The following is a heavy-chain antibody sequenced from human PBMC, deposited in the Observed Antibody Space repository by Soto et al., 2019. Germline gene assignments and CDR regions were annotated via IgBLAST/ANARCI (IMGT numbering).Heavy chain of an antibody. D-gene: IGHD6-6*01. CDR3: ARGGSGRAARGAYYYYYGMDV. CDR2: IIPIFGTA. J-gene: IGHJ6*02. V-gene: IGHV1-69*13. CDR1: GGTFSSYA. Sequence: RASVKVSCKASGGTFSSYAISWVRQAPGQGLEWMGGIIPIFGTANYAQKFQGRVTITADESTSTAYVELSSLRSEDTAVYYCARGGSGRAARGAYYYYYGMDVWGQGTTVTVSS.